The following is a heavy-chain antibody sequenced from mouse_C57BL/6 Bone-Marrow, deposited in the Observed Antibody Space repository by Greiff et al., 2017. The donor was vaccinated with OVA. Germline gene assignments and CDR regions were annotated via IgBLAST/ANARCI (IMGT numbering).Heavy chain of an antibody. V-gene: IGHV1-69*01. CDR2: IDPSDSYT. D-gene: IGHD2-5*01. CDR1: GYTFTSYW. CDR3: ARDSNYGPRYAMDY. J-gene: IGHJ4*01. Sequence: QVQLQQPGAALVLPGASVTLSCPASGYTFTSYWMPWVKQRPGQGLEWIGEIDPSDSYTNYNQKFKGKSTLTVDKSSSTAYMQLSSLTSEDSAVYYCARDSNYGPRYAMDYWGQGTSVTVSS.